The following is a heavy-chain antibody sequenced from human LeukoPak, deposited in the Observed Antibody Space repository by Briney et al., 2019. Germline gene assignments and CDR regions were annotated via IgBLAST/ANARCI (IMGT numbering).Heavy chain of an antibody. CDR2: IWHDGSNE. V-gene: IGHV3-33*06. CDR3: AKRGVVIRVILVGFHKEAHYFDS. CDR1: GFTFSTYG. J-gene: IGHJ4*02. Sequence: GGSLRLSCVASGFTFSTYGMNWVRQAPGKGPEWVAVIWHDGSNENYPDSVKGRFTIYRDNSRNTLYLQMNSLRAEDTAVYFCAKRGVVIRVILVGFHKEAHYFDSWGQGALVTVSS. D-gene: IGHD3-22*01.